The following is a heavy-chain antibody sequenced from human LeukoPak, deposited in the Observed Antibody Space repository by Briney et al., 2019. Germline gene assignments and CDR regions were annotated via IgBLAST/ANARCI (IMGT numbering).Heavy chain of an antibody. J-gene: IGHJ4*02. CDR2: ISGSGGRT. V-gene: IGHV3-23*01. D-gene: IGHD6-19*01. Sequence: GGSLRLSCAASGLSFSSYGMTWVRQAPAKGLEWVSGISGSGGRTYYADSVKGRFTIFRDNSDNTLNLQMNSLRAEDTAVYYCAKGKDSSGTWDYFDYWGQGTLVTVSS. CDR3: AKGKDSSGTWDYFDY. CDR1: GLSFSSYG.